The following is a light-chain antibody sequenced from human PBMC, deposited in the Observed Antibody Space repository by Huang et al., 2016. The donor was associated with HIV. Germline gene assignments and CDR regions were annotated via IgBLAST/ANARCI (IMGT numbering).Light chain of an antibody. CDR3: QQFRRSPFT. Sequence: EIVLTQSPGTLSLSPGERATLSCRASQTVGNNYLAWYQQKPGPAPSLLFSGVFGRDTGIPDRFSGSGSGTDFTLTISRLEPGDSGVFYCQQFRRSPFTFGGGTKVEIK. J-gene: IGKJ4*01. CDR2: GVF. CDR1: QTVGNNY. V-gene: IGKV3-20*01.